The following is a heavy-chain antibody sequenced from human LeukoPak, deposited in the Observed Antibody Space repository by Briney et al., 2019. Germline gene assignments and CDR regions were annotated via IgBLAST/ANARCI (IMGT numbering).Heavy chain of an antibody. CDR1: GFTFSSYA. V-gene: IGHV3-9*01. CDR3: AKGAAAARYYGMDV. CDR2: ISWNSGSI. J-gene: IGHJ6*02. D-gene: IGHD6-13*01. Sequence: GGSLRLSCAASGFTFSSYAMHWVRQAPGKGLEWVSGISWNSGSIGYADSVKGRFTISRDNAKNSLYLQMNSLRAEDTALYYCAKGAAAARYYGMDVWGQGTTVTVSS.